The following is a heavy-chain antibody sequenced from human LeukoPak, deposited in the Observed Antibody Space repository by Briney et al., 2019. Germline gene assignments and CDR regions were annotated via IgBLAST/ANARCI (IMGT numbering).Heavy chain of an antibody. Sequence: GGSLRLSCAASGFTFSSYSMNWVRQAPGKGLEWVSVIYSGGSTYYADSVRGRFTISRDNSRNTLYLQMNSLRAEDTAVYYCAARSNNWYVLDYWGQGTLVTVSS. CDR3: AARSNNWYVLDY. D-gene: IGHD6-13*01. V-gene: IGHV3-53*01. J-gene: IGHJ4*02. CDR1: GFTFSSYS. CDR2: IYSGGST.